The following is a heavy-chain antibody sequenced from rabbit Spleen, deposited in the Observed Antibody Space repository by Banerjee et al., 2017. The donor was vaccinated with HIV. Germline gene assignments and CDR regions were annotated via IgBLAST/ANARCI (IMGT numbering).Heavy chain of an antibody. Sequence: NLKESGGGLVQPGGSLKISCTASGFTLSRYYMNWVRQAPGKRLEWIGYIDHVFGITDDTIWENGRFTNSIENTQNTVCMQMPRLPAADTATYFCARDGAGGSYFALWGQGTLVTVS. CDR3: ARDGAGGSYFAL. CDR2: IDHVFGIT. J-gene: IGHJ4*01. CDR1: GFTLSRYY. V-gene: IGHV1S7*01. D-gene: IGHD8-1*01.